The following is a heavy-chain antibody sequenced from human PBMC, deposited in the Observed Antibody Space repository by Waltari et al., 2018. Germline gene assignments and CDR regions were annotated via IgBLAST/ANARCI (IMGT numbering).Heavy chain of an antibody. J-gene: IGHJ6*02. CDR3: ARGRDSSSWYGEYGMDV. D-gene: IGHD6-13*01. CDR2: INHSGST. CDR1: GGSFSGYY. V-gene: IGHV4-34*01. Sequence: QVQLQQWGAGLLKPSETLSLTCAVYGGSFSGYYWSWIRQPPGKGLEWIGEINHSGSTNYNPSLKSRVTISVDTSKNQFSLKLSSVTAADTAVYYCARGRDSSSWYGEYGMDVWGQGTTVTVSS.